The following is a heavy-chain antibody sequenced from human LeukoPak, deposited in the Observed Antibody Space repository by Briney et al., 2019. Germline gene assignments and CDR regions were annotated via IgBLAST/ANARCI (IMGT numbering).Heavy chain of an antibody. J-gene: IGHJ4*02. CDR1: GFTFDDYA. CDR2: ISWNSGSI. D-gene: IGHD3-22*01. V-gene: IGHV3-9*01. Sequence: PGGSLRLSCAASGFTFDDYAMHWVRQAPGKGLEWVSGISWNSGSIYYADSVKGRFTISRDNAKNSLYLQMNSLRAEDTAVYYCARDPTSYYDSSGYYLPLEFGYWGQGTLVTVSS. CDR3: ARDPTSYYDSSGYYLPLEFGY.